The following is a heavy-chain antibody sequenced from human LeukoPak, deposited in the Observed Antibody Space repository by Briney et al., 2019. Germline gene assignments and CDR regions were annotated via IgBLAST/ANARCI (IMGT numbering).Heavy chain of an antibody. Sequence: QPGGSLRLSCAASGFIFTNYPIHWVRQTPDKGLECVAIMSIDGNTKYYADSVRGRFIVSRDNSRNTVYLQMNSLRAEDTAVYYCAKIYDFWSGYHFDYWGQGTLVTVSS. D-gene: IGHD3-3*01. CDR3: AKIYDFWSGYHFDY. CDR1: GFIFTNYP. J-gene: IGHJ4*02. V-gene: IGHV3-30*07. CDR2: MSIDGNTK.